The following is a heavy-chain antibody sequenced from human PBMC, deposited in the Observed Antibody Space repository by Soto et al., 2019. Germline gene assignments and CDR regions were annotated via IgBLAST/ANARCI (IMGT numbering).Heavy chain of an antibody. CDR1: GGSISSYY. CDR3: ARSPYYSNFDY. D-gene: IGHD4-4*01. CDR2: IYYSGST. J-gene: IGHJ4*02. V-gene: IGHV4-59*01. Sequence: SETLSLTCTVSGGSISSYYWSWIRQPPGKGLEWIGYIYYSGSTNYNPSLKSRVTVSVDTSKNQFSLKLSSVTAADTAVYYCARSPYYSNFDYWGQGTLVTVSS.